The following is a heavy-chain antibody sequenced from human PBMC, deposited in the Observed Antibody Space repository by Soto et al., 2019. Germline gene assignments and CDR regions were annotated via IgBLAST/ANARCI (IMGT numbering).Heavy chain of an antibody. V-gene: IGHV3-30-3*01. CDR2: ISYDGSNK. CDR3: ARDAGAVAGTTRYYFGY. J-gene: IGHJ4*02. CDR1: GFTFSSYA. D-gene: IGHD6-19*01. Sequence: GGSLRLSCAASGFTFSSYAMHWVRQAPGKGLEWVAVISYDGSNKYYADSVKGRFTISRDNSKNTLYLQMNSLRAEDTAVYYCARDAGAVAGTTRYYFGYWGQGTLVTVSS.